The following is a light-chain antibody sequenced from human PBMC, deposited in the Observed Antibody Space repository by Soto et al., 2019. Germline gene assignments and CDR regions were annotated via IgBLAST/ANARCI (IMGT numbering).Light chain of an antibody. Sequence: DIQMTQSPSSLSASVGDRVIITCRASQGISNYLAWYQQKPGKVPKLLIHAASTLQSGVPSRFSGSGSGTDFTRTISSLQPEDVATYYCQKYDSAPQTFGQGTKLEIK. CDR3: QKYDSAPQT. CDR2: AAS. J-gene: IGKJ2*01. CDR1: QGISNY. V-gene: IGKV1-27*01.